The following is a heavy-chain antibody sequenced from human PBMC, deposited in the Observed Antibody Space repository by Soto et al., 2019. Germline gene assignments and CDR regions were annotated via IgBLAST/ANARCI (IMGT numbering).Heavy chain of an antibody. CDR3: ARGGSSSTYQFDY. CDR1: GGSISSGGYY. V-gene: IGHV4-31*03. D-gene: IGHD6-6*01. J-gene: IGHJ4*02. Sequence: PSETLSLTCTVSGGSISSGGYYWGWIRQHPGKGLEWIGYIYYSGSTYYNPSLKSRVTISVDTSKNQFSLKLSSVTAADTAVYYCARGGSSSTYQFDYWGQGTLVTVSS. CDR2: IYYSGST.